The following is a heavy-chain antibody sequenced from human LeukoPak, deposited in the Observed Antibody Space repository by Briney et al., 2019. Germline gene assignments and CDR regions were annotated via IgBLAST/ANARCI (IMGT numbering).Heavy chain of an antibody. J-gene: IGHJ4*02. CDR3: ARYRGYYDYVWGSYRLPDY. Sequence: ASVKVSCKASGGTFSSYAISWVRQAPGQGLEWMGWISAYNGNTNYAQKLQGRVTMTTDTSTSTAYMELRSLRSDDTAVYYCARYRGYYDYVWGSYRLPDYWGQGTLVTVSS. V-gene: IGHV1-18*01. CDR2: ISAYNGNT. CDR1: GGTFSSYA. D-gene: IGHD3-16*02.